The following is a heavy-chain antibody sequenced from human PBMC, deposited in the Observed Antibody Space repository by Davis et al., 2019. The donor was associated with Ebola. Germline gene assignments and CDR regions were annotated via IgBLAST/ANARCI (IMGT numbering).Heavy chain of an antibody. CDR2: IYWDDDK. CDR1: GFSLSTSGVG. J-gene: IGHJ4*02. Sequence: SGPTLVTPTQTLTLTCTFSGFSLSTSGVGVGWIRQPPGKALEWLALIYWDDDKRYSPSLKSRLTITKDTSKNQVVLTMTNMDPVDTATYYCAHRGSNCSSTSCYLHYFDYWGQGTLVTVSS. CDR3: AHRGSNCSSTSCYLHYFDY. D-gene: IGHD2-2*01. V-gene: IGHV2-5*02.